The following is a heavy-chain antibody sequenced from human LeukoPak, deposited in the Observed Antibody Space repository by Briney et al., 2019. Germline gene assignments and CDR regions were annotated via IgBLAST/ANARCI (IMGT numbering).Heavy chain of an antibody. J-gene: IGHJ4*02. CDR2: INHSGST. CDR3: ARGLKSGGGSCYSDY. CDR1: GGSFSGYY. V-gene: IGHV4-34*01. Sequence: SETLSLTCAVYGGSFSGYYWSWIRQPPGKGLEWIGEINHSGSTNYNPSLKSRVTISVDTSKNQFSLKLSSVTAADTAVYYCARGLKSGGGSCYSDYWGQGTLVTVSS. D-gene: IGHD2-15*01.